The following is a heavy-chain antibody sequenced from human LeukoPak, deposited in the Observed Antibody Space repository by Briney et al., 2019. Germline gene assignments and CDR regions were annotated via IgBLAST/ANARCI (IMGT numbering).Heavy chain of an antibody. CDR2: IWYDGSNK. D-gene: IGHD3-22*01. CDR3: ARGTFPMIVVATTPYIDY. J-gene: IGHJ4*02. CDR1: GFTFSSYG. Sequence: GGSLRLSCAASGFTFSSYGMHWVRQAPGKGLEWVAVIWYDGSNKYYADSVKGRFTISRDNSKNTLYLQMNSLRAEDTAVYYCARGTFPMIVVATTPYIDYWGQGTLVTVSS. V-gene: IGHV3-33*01.